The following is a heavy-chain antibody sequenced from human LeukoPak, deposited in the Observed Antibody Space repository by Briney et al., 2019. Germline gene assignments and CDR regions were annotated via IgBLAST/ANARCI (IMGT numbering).Heavy chain of an antibody. D-gene: IGHD3-16*01. Sequence: GASVKVSCKASGGTFSSYAISWVRQAPGQGLEWMGRIIPILGIANYAQKFQGRVTITADKSTSTAYMELSSLRSEDTAVYYCARVLPGEVVYGMDVWGQGTTVTVSS. CDR1: GGTFSSYA. CDR2: IIPILGIA. V-gene: IGHV1-69*04. CDR3: ARVLPGEVVYGMDV. J-gene: IGHJ6*02.